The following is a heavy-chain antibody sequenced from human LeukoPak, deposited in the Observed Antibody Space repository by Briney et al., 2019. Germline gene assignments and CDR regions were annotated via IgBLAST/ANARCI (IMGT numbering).Heavy chain of an antibody. CDR1: GGSISSGDYY. Sequence: SQTLSLTCTVSGGSISSGDYYWSWIRQPPGKGLEWIGYIYYSGSTYYNPSLKSRVTISVDTSKNQFSLKLSSVTAVDTAVYYCARERTVYGSGVLPDWFDPWGQGTLVTVSS. CDR3: ARERTVYGSGVLPDWFDP. J-gene: IGHJ5*02. CDR2: IYYSGST. V-gene: IGHV4-30-4*01. D-gene: IGHD3-10*01.